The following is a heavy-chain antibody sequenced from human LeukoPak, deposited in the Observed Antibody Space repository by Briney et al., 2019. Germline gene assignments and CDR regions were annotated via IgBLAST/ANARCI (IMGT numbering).Heavy chain of an antibody. J-gene: IGHJ4*02. CDR2: ISGSGGST. CDR3: VSTAQG. V-gene: IGHV3-23*01. D-gene: IGHD5/OR15-5a*01. Sequence: GGSLRLSCAASGFTFSTYAMSWVRQTPEKGLEWVSAISGSGGSTYYADSVKGRFTISRDNSKNTLYLQMSSLSTEDTAVYYCVSTAQGWGQGILVTVSS. CDR1: GFTFSTYA.